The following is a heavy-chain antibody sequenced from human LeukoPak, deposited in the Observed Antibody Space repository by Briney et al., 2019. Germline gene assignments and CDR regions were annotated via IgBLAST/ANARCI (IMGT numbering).Heavy chain of an antibody. V-gene: IGHV4-31*03. J-gene: IGHJ4*02. Sequence: SETLSLTCTVSGASISSSGYYWGWVRQPPGKGLEWIGYIYYSGSTYYNPSLKSRVTISVDTSKNQFSLKLSSVTAADTAVYYCARAKDYGSRSPVYYFDYWGQGTLVTVSS. CDR2: IYYSGST. CDR1: GASISSSGYY. CDR3: ARAKDYGSRSPVYYFDY. D-gene: IGHD3-10*01.